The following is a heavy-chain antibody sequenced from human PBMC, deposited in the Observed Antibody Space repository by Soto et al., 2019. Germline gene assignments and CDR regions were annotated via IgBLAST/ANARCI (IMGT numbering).Heavy chain of an antibody. V-gene: IGHV1-2*04. CDR1: GYTFTGYY. CDR2: INPNSGGT. Sequence: ASVKVSCKASGYTFTGYYMHWVRQAPGQGLEWMGWINPNSGGTNYAQKFQGWVTMTRDTSISTAYMELSRLRSDDTAVYYCARGSSGRYYYYYGMDVWGHGTTVTVSS. D-gene: IGHD6-19*01. J-gene: IGHJ6*02. CDR3: ARGSSGRYYYYYGMDV.